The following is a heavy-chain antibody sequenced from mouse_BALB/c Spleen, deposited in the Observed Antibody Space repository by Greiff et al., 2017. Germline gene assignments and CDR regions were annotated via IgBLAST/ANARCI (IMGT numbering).Heavy chain of an antibody. J-gene: IGHJ3*01. V-gene: IGHV2-2*02. CDR1: GFSLTSYG. CDR2: IWSGGST. CDR3: ARNSYDGYYAFAY. D-gene: IGHD2-3*01. Sequence: QVQLQQSGPGLVQPSQSLSITCTVSGFSLTSYGVHWVRQSPGKGLEWLGVIWSGGSTDYNAAFISRLSISKDNSKSQVFFKMNSQQANDTAIYYCARNSYDGYYAFAYWGQGTLVTVSA.